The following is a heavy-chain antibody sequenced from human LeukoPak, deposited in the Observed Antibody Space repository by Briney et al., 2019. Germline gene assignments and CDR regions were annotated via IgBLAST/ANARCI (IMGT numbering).Heavy chain of an antibody. D-gene: IGHD1-1*01. J-gene: IGHJ4*02. V-gene: IGHV3-23*01. Sequence: GGSLRLSCAASGFTFSSFAMTWVRQAPGTGLEWVSTLRSNGDTAYNADSVKGRFTISRDNSKNTVYLQMNILRVEDTAIYYCARGQELDDGVFDSWGQGTLSPSPQ. CDR1: GFTFSSFA. CDR3: ARGQELDDGVFDS. CDR2: LRSNGDTA.